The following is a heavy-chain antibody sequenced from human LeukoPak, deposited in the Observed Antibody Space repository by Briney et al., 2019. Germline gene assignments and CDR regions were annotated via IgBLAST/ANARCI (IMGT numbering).Heavy chain of an antibody. Sequence: SETLSLTCTVSGGSIRSSYYYWSWIRQPPGKGLEWIGEINHSGSTNYNPSLKSRVTISVDTSKNQFSLKLSSVTAADTAVYYCARGRGFLSSPIDYWGQGTLVTVSS. V-gene: IGHV4-39*07. D-gene: IGHD3-10*01. CDR1: GGSIRSSYYY. CDR2: INHSGST. CDR3: ARGRGFLSSPIDY. J-gene: IGHJ4*02.